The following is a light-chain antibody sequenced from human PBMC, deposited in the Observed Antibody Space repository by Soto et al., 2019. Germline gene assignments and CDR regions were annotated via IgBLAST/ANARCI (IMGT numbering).Light chain of an antibody. CDR2: EVS. J-gene: IGLJ1*01. Sequence: LTQPASVSGPPGQSITISCTATSSDVGAYNYVSWYQQHPGKAPKLMIYEVSNRPSGVSNRFSGSKSGNTASLTISGLQAEDEADYYCSSYISSSTLVFGTGTKVTVL. CDR1: SSDVGAYNY. CDR3: SSYISSSTLV. V-gene: IGLV2-14*01.